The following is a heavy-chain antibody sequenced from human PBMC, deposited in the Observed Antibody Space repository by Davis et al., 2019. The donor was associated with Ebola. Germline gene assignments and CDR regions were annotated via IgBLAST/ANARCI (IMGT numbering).Heavy chain of an antibody. J-gene: IGHJ4*02. CDR3: ARDRPISGIVVVRPDGASLDY. CDR1: GFTFSSYG. CDR2: IWYDGSNK. V-gene: IGHV3-33*01. D-gene: IGHD2-2*01. Sequence: GESLKISCAASGFTFSSYGMHWVRQAPGKGLEWVAVIWYDGSNKYYADSVKGRFTISRDNSKNTLYLQMNSLRAEDTAVYYCARDRPISGIVVVRPDGASLDYWGQGTLVTVSS.